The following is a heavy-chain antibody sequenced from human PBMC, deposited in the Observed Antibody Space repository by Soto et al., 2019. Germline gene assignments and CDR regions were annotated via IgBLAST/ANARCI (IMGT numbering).Heavy chain of an antibody. CDR3: APENPYRGVALDA. CDR2: IDGSGAA. J-gene: IGHJ3*01. V-gene: IGHV3-23*01. CDR1: GYVFSNYA. Sequence: EVQLLESGGDLGQPGGSLRLSCVASGYVFSNYAMAWVRQVPGKGLQWVSRIDGSGAAHYGDSVKGRFTMSRDNSKNTLFLQLDRLRVEDTAVYFCAPENPYRGVALDALGQGTWVAVSS. D-gene: IGHD3-10*01.